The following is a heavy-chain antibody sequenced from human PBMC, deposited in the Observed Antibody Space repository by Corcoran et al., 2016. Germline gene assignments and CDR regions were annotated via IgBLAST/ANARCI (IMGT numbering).Heavy chain of an antibody. CDR3: ARVPRSAQLAMRLGLDV. V-gene: IGHV1-18*01. CDR2: ISAYNGNT. D-gene: IGHD6-13*01. J-gene: IGHJ6*02. Sequence: QVQLVQSGAEVKKPGASVKVSCKASGYSFTNFGINWVRQAPGQGLEWMGWISAYNGNTNYAQKLQGRVTMTTDTSTSTAYMELGSLTSDDTAVYYCARVPRSAQLAMRLGLDVWGQGTTVTVSS. CDR1: GYSFTNFG.